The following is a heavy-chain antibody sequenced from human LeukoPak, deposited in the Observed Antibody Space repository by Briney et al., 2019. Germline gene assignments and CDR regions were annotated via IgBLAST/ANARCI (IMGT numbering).Heavy chain of an antibody. CDR2: IGGSDGGT. Sequence: PGGSLRLSCAASGFTFSNYNMAWVRQAPGKGLEWVSAIGGSDGGTHYADSVRGRFTVSRDNSRNTLYLQMNSLRAEDTALYYCAKELESWEIFEYWGQGTLVTVSS. V-gene: IGHV3-23*01. CDR1: GFTFSNYN. J-gene: IGHJ4*02. CDR3: AKELESWEIFEY. D-gene: IGHD1-26*01.